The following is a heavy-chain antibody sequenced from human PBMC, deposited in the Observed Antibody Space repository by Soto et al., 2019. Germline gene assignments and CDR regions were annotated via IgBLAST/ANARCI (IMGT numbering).Heavy chain of an antibody. CDR3: ARAPIFGVVTPTPYYYYYMDV. V-gene: IGHV1-2*04. CDR2: INPNSGGT. J-gene: IGHJ6*03. Sequence: IACNASGYTVTGYCMHWVRQAPGQGLEWMGWINPNSGGTNYAQKFQGWVTMTRDTSISTAYMELSRLRSDDTAVYYCARAPIFGVVTPTPYYYYYMDVWGKGTTVTVSS. CDR1: GYTVTGYC. D-gene: IGHD3-3*01.